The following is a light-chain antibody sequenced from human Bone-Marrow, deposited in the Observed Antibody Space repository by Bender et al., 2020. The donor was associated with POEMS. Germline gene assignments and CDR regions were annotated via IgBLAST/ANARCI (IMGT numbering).Light chain of an antibody. Sequence: SFALTQPPSLSVPPGQTATITCPGDKLGEHYASWYQQRPGQSPILVIYQDKKRPSGIPERFSGSSSGNTATLTISGTQALDEADYYCQAWDRSTGVFGGGTKLTVL. J-gene: IGLJ3*02. V-gene: IGLV3-1*01. CDR1: KLGEHY. CDR2: QDK. CDR3: QAWDRSTGV.